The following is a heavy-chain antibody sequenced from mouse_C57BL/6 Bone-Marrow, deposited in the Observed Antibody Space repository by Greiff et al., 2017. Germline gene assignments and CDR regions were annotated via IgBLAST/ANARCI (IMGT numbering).Heavy chain of an antibody. Sequence: VQLQQPGAELVRPGSSVKLSCKASGYTFTSYWMHWVKQRPIQGLEWIGNIDPSDSETHYNQKFKDKATLTVDKSSSTAYMQLSSLTSEDSAVYYCARVPDGLWLRLGYFDYWGQGTTLTVSS. CDR3: ARVPDGLWLRLGYFDY. V-gene: IGHV1-52*01. J-gene: IGHJ2*01. CDR2: IDPSDSET. CDR1: GYTFTSYW. D-gene: IGHD2-2*01.